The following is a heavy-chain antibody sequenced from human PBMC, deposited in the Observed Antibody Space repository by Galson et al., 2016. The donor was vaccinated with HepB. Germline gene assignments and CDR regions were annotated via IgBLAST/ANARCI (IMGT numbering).Heavy chain of an antibody. V-gene: IGHV3-23*01. CDR3: ASGTTVTTSNSFWYFDL. Sequence: SLRLSCAASGFTFSSYAMTWVRQAPGKGLDWVSTISGSGGETHYAYSVKGRFTFSRHNPKNTMYVQMTSLRAEDTAVYYCASGTTVTTSNSFWYFDLWGRGTLVTVSS. CDR1: GFTFSSYA. J-gene: IGHJ2*01. CDR2: ISGSGGET. D-gene: IGHD4-17*01.